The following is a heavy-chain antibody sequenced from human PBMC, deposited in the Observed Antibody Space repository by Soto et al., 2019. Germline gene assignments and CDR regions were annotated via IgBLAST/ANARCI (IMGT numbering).Heavy chain of an antibody. CDR1: GFTFSSYS. V-gene: IGHV3-21*01. Sequence: EVQLVESGGGLFRPGGSLRLSCAASGFTFSSYSMNWVRQAPGKGLEWVASISSGSTYIYYADSVRGRFTISRDNTKKSLALQMDSLRAEDTALYYCARASTKYSTSSRGWFDPWGQVTLVTVSS. J-gene: IGHJ5*02. D-gene: IGHD1-26*01. CDR3: ARASTKYSTSSRGWFDP. CDR2: ISSGSTYI.